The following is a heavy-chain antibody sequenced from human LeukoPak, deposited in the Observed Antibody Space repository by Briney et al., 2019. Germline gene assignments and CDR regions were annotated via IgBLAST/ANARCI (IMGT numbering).Heavy chain of an antibody. V-gene: IGHV3-48*04. J-gene: IGHJ4*02. CDR3: ARAGNLDN. CDR2: ISSSSSTI. CDR1: GFTFSSYW. Sequence: GGSLRLSCAASGFTFSSYWMSWVRQAPGKGLEWVSYISSSSSTIYYADSVKGRFTISRDNAKNSLNLQMNSLRAEDTAVYYCARAGNLDNWGQGTLVTVSS. D-gene: IGHD4-23*01.